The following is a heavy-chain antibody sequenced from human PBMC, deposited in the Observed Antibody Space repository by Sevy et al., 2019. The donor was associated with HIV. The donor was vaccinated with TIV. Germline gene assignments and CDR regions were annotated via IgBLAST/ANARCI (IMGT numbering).Heavy chain of an antibody. CDR1: GFTFSDYY. Sequence: GGSLRLSCAASGFTFSDYYMSWIRQAPGKGLEWASYMSSGTSYTNYADSVKRRFTISRDNAKNSLYLQMNSLRAEDTAVYYCATDRRNYGGQYFDYWGQGTLVTVSS. CDR3: ATDRRNYGGQYFDY. CDR2: MSSGTSYT. J-gene: IGHJ4*02. D-gene: IGHD1-7*01. V-gene: IGHV3-11*06.